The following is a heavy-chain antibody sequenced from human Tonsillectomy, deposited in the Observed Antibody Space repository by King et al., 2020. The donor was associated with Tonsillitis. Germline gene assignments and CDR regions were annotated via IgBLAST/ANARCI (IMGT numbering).Heavy chain of an antibody. Sequence: VQLVESGAEVKKPGASVKVSCKASGYTFTGYYMHWVRQAPGQGLEWMGWINPYSGGTNYAQKFQGRVTMTRDTSISTAYMELSRLRSDDTAVYYCAPNYYYVSNVYIPLMGKTGYWGQGTLFPVSP. CDR2: INPYSGGT. CDR1: GYTFTGYY. J-gene: IGHJ4*02. V-gene: IGHV1-2*02. CDR3: APNYYYVSNVYIPLMGKTGY. D-gene: IGHD3-22*01.